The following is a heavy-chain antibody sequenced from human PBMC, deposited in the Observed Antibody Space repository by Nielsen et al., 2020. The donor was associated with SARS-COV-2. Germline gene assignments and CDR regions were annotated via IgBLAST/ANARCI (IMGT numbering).Heavy chain of an antibody. CDR1: GFTFRNYW. D-gene: IGHD3-22*01. CDR2: ISSDDGHTT. Sequence: GESLKISCAASGFTFRNYWMHWVRQAPGKGLVWVSRISSDDGHTTTYADSVKGRFTISRDNAKNTLYLQMNGLRADDTAVYYCARLRDDGYYFDTGPYDYWGQGTLVTVSS. CDR3: ARLRDDGYYFDTGPYDY. J-gene: IGHJ4*02. V-gene: IGHV3-74*03.